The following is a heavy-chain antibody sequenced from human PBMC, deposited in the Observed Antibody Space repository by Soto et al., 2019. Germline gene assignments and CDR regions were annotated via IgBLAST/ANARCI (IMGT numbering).Heavy chain of an antibody. D-gene: IGHD4-17*01. CDR1: GYTFTSYY. CDR2: INPSGGST. V-gene: IGHV1-46*03. CDR3: ARVDPYGDYAY. J-gene: IGHJ4*02. Sequence: QVQLVQSGAEVKKPGASVKVSCKAYGYTFTSYYMHWVRQAPGQGLEWMGIINPSGGSTSYEQKFQGRVTMTGHTSTSTGYMELSSLRSEDTAVYYCARVDPYGDYAYWGQGTLVTVSS.